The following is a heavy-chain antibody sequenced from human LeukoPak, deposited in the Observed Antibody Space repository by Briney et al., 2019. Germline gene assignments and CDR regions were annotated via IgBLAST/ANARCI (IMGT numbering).Heavy chain of an antibody. CDR1: GGSFSGYY. Sequence: SETLSLTCAVYGGSFSGYYWSWIRQPPGKGLEWIGEINHSGSTNYNPSLKSRVTISVDTSKNQFSLKLSSVTAADTAVYYCARRPYYGSGSYRYWGQGTLVTVSS. D-gene: IGHD3-10*01. CDR2: INHSGST. V-gene: IGHV4-34*01. CDR3: ARRPYYGSGSYRY. J-gene: IGHJ4*02.